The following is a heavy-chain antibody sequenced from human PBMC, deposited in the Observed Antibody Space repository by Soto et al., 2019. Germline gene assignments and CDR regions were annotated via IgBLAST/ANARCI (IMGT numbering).Heavy chain of an antibody. CDR1: GFTFSSYG. CDR2: IWYDGSNE. V-gene: IGHV3-33*01. CDR3: ASARPDAFDI. Sequence: QVQLVESGGGVVQPGRSLRLSCAASGFTFSSYGMHWVRQAPGKGLEWVAVIWYDGSNEYYADSVKGRFTIPRDNSKNTLYLQMNSLRAEDTAVYYCASARPDAFDIWGQGTMVTVSS. J-gene: IGHJ3*02.